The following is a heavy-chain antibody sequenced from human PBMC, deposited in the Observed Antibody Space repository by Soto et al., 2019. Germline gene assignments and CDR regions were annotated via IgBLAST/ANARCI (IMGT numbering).Heavy chain of an antibody. V-gene: IGHV4-4*07. D-gene: IGHD1-1*01. Sequence: SETLSLTCTVSGASISGFYWSWIRKSAGKGLEWIGRIYATGTTDYNPSLKSRVMMSVGTSKKQFSLKLRSVTTADTAVYYCVRDGTKTLRDWFDPWGQGISVTVSS. CDR3: VRDGTKTLRDWFDP. CDR1: GASISGFY. CDR2: IYATGTT. J-gene: IGHJ5*02.